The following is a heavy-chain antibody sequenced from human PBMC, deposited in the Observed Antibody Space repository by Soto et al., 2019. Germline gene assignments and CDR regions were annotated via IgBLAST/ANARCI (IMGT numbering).Heavy chain of an antibody. V-gene: IGHV4-34*01. CDR1: GGSFSGYY. Sequence: QVQLQQWGAGLLKPSETLSLTCAVYGGSFSGYYWSWIRQPPGKGLEWIGEINHSGSTNYNPSLKSRVTISVDTSKNQFSLKLSSVTAADTAVYYCARGAGGRAYGDYLDYWGQGTLVTVSS. CDR3: ARGAGGRAYGDYLDY. D-gene: IGHD4-17*01. J-gene: IGHJ4*02. CDR2: INHSGST.